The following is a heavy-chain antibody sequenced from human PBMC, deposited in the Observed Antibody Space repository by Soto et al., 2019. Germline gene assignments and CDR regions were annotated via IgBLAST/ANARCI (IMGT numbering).Heavy chain of an antibody. J-gene: IGHJ4*02. CDR2: ISSSSTII. CDR3: ARGAYCSTTTCSQNIIDY. CDR1: AFTFSSYS. D-gene: IGHD2-2*01. V-gene: IGHV3-48*01. Sequence: EVQLVESGGGLVQPEGSLRLSCAASAFTFSSYSMNWVRQAPGKGLEWVSYISSSSTIIYYADSVKGRFTISRDNAKNSLYLQMNSLRAEDTAVYYCARGAYCSTTTCSQNIIDYWGQGTLVTVSS.